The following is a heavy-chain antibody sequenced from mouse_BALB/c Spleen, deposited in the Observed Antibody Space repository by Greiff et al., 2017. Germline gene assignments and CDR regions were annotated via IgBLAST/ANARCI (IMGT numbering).Heavy chain of an antibody. CDR3: ARSSLGYYAMDY. V-gene: IGHV1-54*01. Sequence: VQLQQSGAELVRPGTSVKVSCKASGYAFTNYLIEWVKQRPGQGLEWIGVINPGSGGTNYNEKFKGKATLTADKSSSTAYMQLSSLTSDDSAVYFCARSSLGYYAMDYWGQGTSVTVSS. J-gene: IGHJ4*01. D-gene: IGHD1-3*01. CDR2: INPGSGGT. CDR1: GYAFTNYL.